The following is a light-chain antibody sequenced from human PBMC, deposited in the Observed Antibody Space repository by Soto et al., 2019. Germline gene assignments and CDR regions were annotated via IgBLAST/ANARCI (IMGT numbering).Light chain of an antibody. Sequence: EIVMTQSPATLSVSPGERATLSCRASQSVSSRLAWYQQKGGQAPRLLIHGASSRATGIPDRFSGSGSGTDFTLTISRLEPEDFAVYYCQQYGSSPRTFGQGTKVDIK. CDR3: QQYGSSPRT. V-gene: IGKV3-20*01. J-gene: IGKJ1*01. CDR1: QSVSSR. CDR2: GAS.